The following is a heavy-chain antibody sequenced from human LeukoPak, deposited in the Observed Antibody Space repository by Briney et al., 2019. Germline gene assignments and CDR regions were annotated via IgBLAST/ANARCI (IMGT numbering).Heavy chain of an antibody. CDR2: ICYDGSNK. J-gene: IGHJ4*02. Sequence: GRSLRLSCAASGFTFSSYGMHWVRQAPGKGLEWVAVICYDGSNKYYADSVKGRFTISRDNSKNTLYLQMNSLRAEDTAVYYCARVGQGSGSYYKNPMDYWGQGTLVTVSS. CDR3: ARVGQGSGSYYKNPMDY. V-gene: IGHV3-33*01. CDR1: GFTFSSYG. D-gene: IGHD3-10*01.